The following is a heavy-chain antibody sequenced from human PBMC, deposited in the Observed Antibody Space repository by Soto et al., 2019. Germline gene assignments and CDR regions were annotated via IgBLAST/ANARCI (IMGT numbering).Heavy chain of an antibody. Sequence: PGGSLRLCCAASGFTFSSYGMHWVRQSPGKGLEWVAVISYDGSNKYYADSVKGRFTISRDNSKNTLYLQMNSLRAEDTAVYYCVKDRTPSRWYSRGQGTVLTISS. CDR2: ISYDGSNK. CDR3: VKDRTPSRWYS. V-gene: IGHV3-30*18. J-gene: IGHJ4*02. D-gene: IGHD6-13*01. CDR1: GFTFSSYG.